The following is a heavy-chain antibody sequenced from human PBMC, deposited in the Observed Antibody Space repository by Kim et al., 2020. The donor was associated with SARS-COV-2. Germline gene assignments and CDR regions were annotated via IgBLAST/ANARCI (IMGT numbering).Heavy chain of an antibody. Sequence: SVKVSCKASGGTFSSYAISWVRQAPGQGLEWMGGIIPIFGTANYAQKFQGRVTITADESTSTAYMELSSLRSEDTAVYYCARADSGDIVVVPAAGGRYYYYGMDVWGQGTTVTVSS. CDR1: GGTFSSYA. J-gene: IGHJ6*02. CDR2: IIPIFGTA. D-gene: IGHD2-2*01. V-gene: IGHV1-69*13. CDR3: ARADSGDIVVVPAAGGRYYYYGMDV.